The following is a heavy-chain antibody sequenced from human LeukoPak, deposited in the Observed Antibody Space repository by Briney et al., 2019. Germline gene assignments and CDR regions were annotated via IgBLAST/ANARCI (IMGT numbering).Heavy chain of an antibody. Sequence: GGSLRLSCAASGFTFSSYGMSWVRQAPGKGLEWVSGISGSGGSTYYADSVKGRFTISRDNSKNTLYLQMNSLRAEDTAVYYCAKDEGSPRWFDPWGQGTLVTVSS. J-gene: IGHJ5*02. D-gene: IGHD2-15*01. V-gene: IGHV3-23*01. CDR3: AKDEGSPRWFDP. CDR1: GFTFSSYG. CDR2: ISGSGGST.